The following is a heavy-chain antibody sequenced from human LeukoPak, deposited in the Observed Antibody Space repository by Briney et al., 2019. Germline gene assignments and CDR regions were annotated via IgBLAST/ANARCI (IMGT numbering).Heavy chain of an antibody. CDR1: GYAFTGYY. J-gene: IGHJ4*02. CDR2: INPNSGGT. Sequence: ASVKVSCKASGYAFTGYYMHWVRQAPGQGLEWMGWINPNSGGTNYAQKFQGRVTMTRDTSISTAYMELSRLRSDDTAVYYCARDLVWDYGGNSVGGGIPDYWGQGTLVTVSS. D-gene: IGHD4-23*01. CDR3: ARDLVWDYGGNSVGGGIPDY. V-gene: IGHV1-2*02.